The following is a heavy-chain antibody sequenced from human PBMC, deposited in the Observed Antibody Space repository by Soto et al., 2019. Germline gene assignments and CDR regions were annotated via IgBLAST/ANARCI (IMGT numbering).Heavy chain of an antibody. CDR3: AREGAIMIIAARDYYYGMDV. Sequence: QVQLVQSGAEVKKPGSSVKVSCKASGGTFSSYAISWVRQATGQGLEWMGGIIPIFGTANYAQKFQGRVTITADESTITAYMELSSLRAEDTAVYYCAREGAIMIIAARDYYYGMDVWGQGTTVTVSS. V-gene: IGHV1-69*01. D-gene: IGHD6-6*01. CDR1: GGTFSSYA. J-gene: IGHJ6*02. CDR2: IIPIFGTA.